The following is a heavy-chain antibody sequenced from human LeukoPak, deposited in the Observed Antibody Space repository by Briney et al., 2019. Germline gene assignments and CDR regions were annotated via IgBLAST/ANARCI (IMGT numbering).Heavy chain of an antibody. CDR2: IYYSGST. J-gene: IGHJ5*02. Sequence: SETLSLTCTVSGGSISSYYWSWIRQPPGKGLEWIGYIYYSGSTNYNPSLKSRVTISVDTSKNQFSLKLSSVTAADTAVYYCARQSFSYDFWSGYPNWFDPWGQGTLVTVSS. D-gene: IGHD3-3*01. V-gene: IGHV4-59*08. CDR1: GGSISSYY. CDR3: ARQSFSYDFWSGYPNWFDP.